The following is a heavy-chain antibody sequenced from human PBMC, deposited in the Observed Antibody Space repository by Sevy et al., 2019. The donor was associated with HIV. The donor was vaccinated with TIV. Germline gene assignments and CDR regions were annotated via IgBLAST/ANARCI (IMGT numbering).Heavy chain of an antibody. J-gene: IGHJ4*02. Sequence: GGSLRLSCAASGFNFDNYGMHWVRQAPGKGPERVAVICSDGSNIFYADSVEGRFTISRDNSKKMLYLQMNSLRAEDTAVYYCARNAALDSWGQGTRVTVSS. CDR3: ARNAALDS. D-gene: IGHD6-13*01. V-gene: IGHV3-30*03. CDR1: GFNFDNYG. CDR2: ICSDGSNI.